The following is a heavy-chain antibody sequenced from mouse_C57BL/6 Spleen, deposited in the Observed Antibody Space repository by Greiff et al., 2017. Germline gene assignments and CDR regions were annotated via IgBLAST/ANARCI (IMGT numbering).Heavy chain of an antibody. J-gene: IGHJ4*01. CDR3: AKGGYPYAMDY. CDR1: GYTFTSYT. D-gene: IGHD2-2*01. Sequence: QVQLQQSGAELARPGASVKMSCKASGYTFTSYTMHWVKQRPGQGLDWIGYINPSSGYTKYNQKFKDKATLTADKSSSTAYMQLSSLTSEDSAVYYCAKGGYPYAMDYWGQGTSVTVSS. V-gene: IGHV1-4*01. CDR2: INPSSGYT.